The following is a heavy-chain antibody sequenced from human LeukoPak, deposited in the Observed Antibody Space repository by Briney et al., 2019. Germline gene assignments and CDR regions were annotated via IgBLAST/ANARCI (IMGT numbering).Heavy chain of an antibody. CDR3: VPTKQQLVLYFDY. Sequence: ASVKVSCKVSGYTFTDYYMHWVQQAPGKGLEWMGLVDPEDGETIYAEKFQGRVTITADTSTDTAYMELSSLRSEDTAVYYCVPTKQQLVLYFDYWGQGTLVTVSS. D-gene: IGHD6-13*01. CDR1: GYTFTDYY. V-gene: IGHV1-69-2*01. J-gene: IGHJ4*02. CDR2: VDPEDGET.